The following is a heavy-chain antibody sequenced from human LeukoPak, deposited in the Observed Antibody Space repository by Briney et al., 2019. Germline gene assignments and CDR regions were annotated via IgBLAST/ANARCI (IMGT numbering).Heavy chain of an antibody. CDR1: GGSISSGDYY. J-gene: IGHJ4*02. CDR2: IYYSGST. V-gene: IGHV4-30-4*08. CDR3: ARDNSGYDFFYVGNFDY. D-gene: IGHD5-12*01. Sequence: SETLSLTCTVSGGSISSGDYYWSWIRQPPWKGLEWIGYIYYSGSTYYNPSLKSRVTISVDTSKNQFSLKLSSVTAADTAVYYCARDNSGYDFFYVGNFDYWGRGTLVTVSP.